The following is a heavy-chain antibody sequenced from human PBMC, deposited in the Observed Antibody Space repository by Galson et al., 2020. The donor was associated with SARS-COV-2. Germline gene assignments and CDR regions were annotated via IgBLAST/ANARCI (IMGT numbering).Heavy chain of an antibody. Sequence: TGESLRLSCAASGFTFSSYAMHWVRQAPGKGLEWVAVISYDGSNKYYGDSVKGRFTISRDNSKNTLYLQMNSLRTEDTAVYYCAREGTTHDSSGYLYWGQGTLVTVSS. CDR3: AREGTTHDSSGYLY. D-gene: IGHD3-22*01. CDR1: GFTFSSYA. CDR2: ISYDGSNK. V-gene: IGHV3-30-3*01. J-gene: IGHJ4*02.